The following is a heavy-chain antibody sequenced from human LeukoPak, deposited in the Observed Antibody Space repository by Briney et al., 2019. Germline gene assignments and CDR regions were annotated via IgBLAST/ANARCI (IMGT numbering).Heavy chain of an antibody. CDR3: ITGSGDF. CDR1: GFTFSNAW. D-gene: IGHD2-15*01. CDR2: IKSKTDGGTT. Sequence: PGGSLRLSCAASGFTFSNAWMSWVRQAPGKGLEWVGRIKSKTDGGTTDYASPVKGGFTISRDDSKNTLFLQINSLKTEDTAVYYCITGSGDFWGQGTLVTVSS. V-gene: IGHV3-15*01. J-gene: IGHJ4*02.